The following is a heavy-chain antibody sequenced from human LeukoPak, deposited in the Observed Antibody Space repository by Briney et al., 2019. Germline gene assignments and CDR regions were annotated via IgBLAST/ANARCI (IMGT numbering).Heavy chain of an antibody. D-gene: IGHD4-17*01. Sequence: PSETLSLTCTVSGGSISSSSYYWGWIRQPPGKGLEWIGSIYYSGSTYYNPSLKSRFTISVDTSKNQFSLKLSSVTAADTAVYYCARVRRVTTVTTEFDYWGQGTLVTVSS. CDR3: ARVRRVTTVTTEFDY. J-gene: IGHJ4*02. CDR2: IYYSGST. V-gene: IGHV4-39*07. CDR1: GGSISSSSYY.